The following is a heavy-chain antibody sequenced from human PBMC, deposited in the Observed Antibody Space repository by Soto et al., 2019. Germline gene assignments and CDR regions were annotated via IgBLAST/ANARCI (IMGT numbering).Heavy chain of an antibody. V-gene: IGHV3-30-3*01. Sequence: GGSLRVSCAASGFTFSSYAMHWVRQAPGKGLEWVAVISYDGSNKYYADSVKGRFTISRDNSKNTLYLQMNSLRAEDTAVYYCARDQFFVGVGRHHSGMDFSSQGSSVTGSS. D-gene: IGHD2-15*01. CDR1: GFTFSSYA. J-gene: IGHJ6*02. CDR3: ARDQFFVGVGRHHSGMDF. CDR2: ISYDGSNK.